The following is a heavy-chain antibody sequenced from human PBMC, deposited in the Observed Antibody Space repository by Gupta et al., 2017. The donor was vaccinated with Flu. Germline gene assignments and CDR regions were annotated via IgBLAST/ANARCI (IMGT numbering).Heavy chain of an antibody. J-gene: IGHJ4*02. V-gene: IGHV3-53*01. CDR2: IYRGGST. CDR1: GFTVSSNY. Sequence: QLLYSGGCFIQPGGSLRLSCAASGFTVSSNYMSWVRQAPGKGLEWVSVIYRGGSTYYADSVKGRFTISRDNAKNTLYLQMNSLRAEDTAVYYCARGKDSSSWYTILDYWGQGTLVTVSS. CDR3: ARGKDSSSWYTILDY. D-gene: IGHD6-13*01.